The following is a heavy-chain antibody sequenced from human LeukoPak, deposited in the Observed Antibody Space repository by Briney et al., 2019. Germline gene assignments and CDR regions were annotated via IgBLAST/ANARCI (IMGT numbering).Heavy chain of an antibody. CDR2: INPNSGGT. CDR1: GYTFTGYY. V-gene: IGHV1-2*02. D-gene: IGHD3-10*01. CDR3: AREFGELLSDEYNWFDP. J-gene: IGHJ5*02. Sequence: ASVKVSCKASGYTFTGYYMHWVRQAPGQGLEWMGWINPNSGGTNYAQKFQGRVTMTTDTSTSTAYMELRSLRSDDTAVYYCAREFGELLSDEYNWFDPWGQGTLVTVSS.